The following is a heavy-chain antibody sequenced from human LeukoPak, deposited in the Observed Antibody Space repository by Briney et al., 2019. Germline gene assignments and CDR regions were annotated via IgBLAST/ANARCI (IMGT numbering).Heavy chain of an antibody. CDR1: GFTFSDYY. J-gene: IGHJ4*02. D-gene: IGHD3-10*01. CDR2: ISNSGTII. Sequence: GGSLRLSCAVSGFTFSDYYMSWIRQAPGKGLEWVSYISNSGTIIHYADSVKGRFTISRDNAKNSLYLQMNSLRAEDTAVYYCARDLRSGSYYRLPNYFDFWGQGTLVTVSS. V-gene: IGHV3-11*04. CDR3: ARDLRSGSYYRLPNYFDF.